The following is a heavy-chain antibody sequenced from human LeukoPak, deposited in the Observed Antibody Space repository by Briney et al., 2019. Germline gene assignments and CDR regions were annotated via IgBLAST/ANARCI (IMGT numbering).Heavy chain of an antibody. V-gene: IGHV3-7*01. J-gene: IGHJ6*03. Sequence: GGFLRLSCAASGFTFSSYWMSWVRQAPGKGLEWVANIKQDGSVKKYVDSVEGRFTVSRDSAKNSLYLQMDSLRAEDTAVYYCARARLHYYYYMDVWGKGTTVTISS. CDR2: IKQDGSVK. CDR1: GFTFSSYW. CDR3: ARARLHYYYYMDV.